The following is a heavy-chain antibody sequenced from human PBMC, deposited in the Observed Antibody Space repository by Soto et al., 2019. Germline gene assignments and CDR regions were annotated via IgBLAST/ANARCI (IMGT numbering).Heavy chain of an antibody. J-gene: IGHJ4*02. CDR1: GFTFTSSA. D-gene: IGHD1-26*01. Sequence: SVKVSCKASGFTFTSSAVQWVRQARGQRLEWIGWIVVGSGNTNYAQKFQERVTITRDMSTSTAYMELSSLRSEDTAVYYCARSRELLQTFDYWGQGTLVTVSS. V-gene: IGHV1-58*01. CDR2: IVVGSGNT. CDR3: ARSRELLQTFDY.